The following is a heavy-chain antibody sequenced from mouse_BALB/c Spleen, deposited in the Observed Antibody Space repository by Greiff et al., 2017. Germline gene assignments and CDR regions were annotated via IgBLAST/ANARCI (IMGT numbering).Heavy chain of an antibody. D-gene: IGHD1-1*01. Sequence: EVHLVESGAELVKPGASVKLSCTASGFNIKDTYMHWVKQRPEQGLEWIGRIDPANGNTKYDPKFQGKATITADTSSNTAYLQLSSLTSEDTAVYYCAHYGSSSFDYWGQGTTLTVSS. CDR1: GFNIKDTY. CDR2: IDPANGNT. V-gene: IGHV14-3*02. J-gene: IGHJ2*01. CDR3: AHYGSSSFDY.